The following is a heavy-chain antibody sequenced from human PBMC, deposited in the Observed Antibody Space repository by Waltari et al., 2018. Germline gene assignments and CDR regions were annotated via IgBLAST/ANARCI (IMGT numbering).Heavy chain of an antibody. V-gene: IGHV4-38-2*01. CDR2: IYHSGST. J-gene: IGHJ1*01. CDR3: ARQQLVLLDFQH. Sequence: QVQLQESGPGLVKPSETLSLTCAVSGYSISSGYYWGWIRQPPGKGLEWIGSIYHSGSTYSNPSLKSRVTISVDTSKNQFSLKLSSVTAADTAVYYCARQQLVLLDFQHWGQGTLVTVSS. CDR1: GYSISSGYY. D-gene: IGHD6-13*01.